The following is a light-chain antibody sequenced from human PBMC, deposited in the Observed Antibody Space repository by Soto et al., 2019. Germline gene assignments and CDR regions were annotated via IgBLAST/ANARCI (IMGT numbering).Light chain of an antibody. Sequence: IHMTQSPSSLSASIGDRVTITCRASEAISHYLNGYQQKPGKAPKLLSYGASKLQSGVPSRFSGSGSGTDFTLTITSMQGEDCATYYCQQSASPPLPFGGGTKVEI. CDR3: QQSASPPLP. J-gene: IGKJ4*02. V-gene: IGKV1-39*01. CDR2: GAS. CDR1: EAISHY.